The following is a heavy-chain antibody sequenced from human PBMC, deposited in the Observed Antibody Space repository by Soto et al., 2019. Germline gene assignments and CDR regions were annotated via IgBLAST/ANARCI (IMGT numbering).Heavy chain of an antibody. CDR3: ARESDSSGYSLDY. Sequence: ASVKVSCKASGYTFTGYYMHWVRQAPGQGLEWMGWINPNSGGTNYAQKFQGRVTMTRDTSISTAYMELSRLRSDDTAVYYCARESDSSGYSLDYWGQGTLVTVSS. D-gene: IGHD3-22*01. CDR1: GYTFTGYY. J-gene: IGHJ4*02. V-gene: IGHV1-2*02. CDR2: INPNSGGT.